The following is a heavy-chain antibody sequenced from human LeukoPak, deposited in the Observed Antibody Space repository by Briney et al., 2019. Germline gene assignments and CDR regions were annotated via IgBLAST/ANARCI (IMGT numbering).Heavy chain of an antibody. Sequence: PSETLSLTCNVSGASVSIGSYYWSWIRQPAGKGLEWIGHIYTGGGTNYNPSLKSRVTISVDTSKNQFSLKLSSVTAADTAVYYCARDAYYYDSSGYYVPRWFDPWGQGTLVTVSS. CDR1: GASVSIGSYY. D-gene: IGHD3-22*01. V-gene: IGHV4-61*09. J-gene: IGHJ5*02. CDR2: IYTGGGT. CDR3: ARDAYYYDSSGYYVPRWFDP.